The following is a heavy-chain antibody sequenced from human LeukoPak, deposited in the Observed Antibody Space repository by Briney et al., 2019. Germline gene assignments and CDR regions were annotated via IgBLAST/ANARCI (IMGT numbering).Heavy chain of an antibody. V-gene: IGHV3-7*03. J-gene: IGHJ6*02. CDR3: ARGGALNV. CDR1: GFTFSRYW. Sequence: GGSLGLSCAASGFTFSRYWRNWARQVPGEGLEWVASINHNGNVNYYVDSVKGRCTISRDNAKNSLWLQMSKLRAECTDVDFCARGGALNVWGQRATVTVPS. CDR2: INHNGNVN. D-gene: IGHD3-16*01.